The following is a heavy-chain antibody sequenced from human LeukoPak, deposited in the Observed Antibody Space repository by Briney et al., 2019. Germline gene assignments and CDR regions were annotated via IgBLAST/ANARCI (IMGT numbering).Heavy chain of an antibody. CDR2: INQDASTR. CDR1: GFTFNNYA. V-gene: IGHV3-7*01. CDR3: ARLWGDATIYDY. D-gene: IGHD5-18*01. Sequence: GGSLRLSCPASGFTFNNYAMIWVRQAPGKGLEWVATINQDASTRHYLDSVKGRFTVSRDNAESSLYLQTNSLRAEDTAMYYCARLWGDATIYDYWGQGTLVTVSS. J-gene: IGHJ4*02.